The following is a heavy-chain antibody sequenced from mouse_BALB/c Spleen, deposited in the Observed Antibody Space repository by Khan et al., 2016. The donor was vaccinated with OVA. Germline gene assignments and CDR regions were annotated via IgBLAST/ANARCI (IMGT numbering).Heavy chain of an antibody. Sequence: QVQLQQPGAELVRPGSSMKISCKASGYAFSNYWMNWVKQGPGQGLEWIGQIYPGDGNTNYNGTFKDKATLTADKSSSTAYMQLSSLTSEDSAVYFRARSGSDFFAYWGQGTMVTVSA. CDR1: GYAFSNYW. V-gene: IGHV1-80*01. CDR3: ARSGSDFFAY. CDR2: IYPGDGNT. J-gene: IGHJ3*01.